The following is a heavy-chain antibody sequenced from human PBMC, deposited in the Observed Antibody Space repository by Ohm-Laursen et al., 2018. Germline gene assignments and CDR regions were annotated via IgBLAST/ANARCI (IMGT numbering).Heavy chain of an antibody. J-gene: IGHJ5*02. V-gene: IGHV3-23*01. CDR3: TKGLSGGTGHGNWFDP. CDR2: ATGSGRYT. Sequence: SLRLSCAASGFTFSGYAMSWVRQAPGKGLEWVSVATGSGRYTYYRDSVKGRFTISRDNSKNTLCLQMSSLRVEDTAVYYCTKGLSGGTGHGNWFDPWGQGTLVIVSS. CDR1: GFTFSGYA. D-gene: IGHD3-10*01.